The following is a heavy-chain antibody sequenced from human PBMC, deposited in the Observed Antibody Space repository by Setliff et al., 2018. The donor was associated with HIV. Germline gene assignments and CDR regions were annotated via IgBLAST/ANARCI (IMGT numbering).Heavy chain of an antibody. CDR2: IHVSGTT. D-gene: IGHD3-22*01. J-gene: IGHJ4*02. V-gene: IGHV4-61*09. CDR1: GGSITSGSDY. CDR3: ARSPVFRRYYDSSGYYFDY. Sequence: SETLSLTCTVSGGSITSGSDYWSWIRQPAGEGLEWIGHIHVSGTTNYNPSLKSRVTISIDTSKHQFSLKLTSVTAADTAVYYCARSPVFRRYYDSSGYYFDYWGQGTLVTVSS.